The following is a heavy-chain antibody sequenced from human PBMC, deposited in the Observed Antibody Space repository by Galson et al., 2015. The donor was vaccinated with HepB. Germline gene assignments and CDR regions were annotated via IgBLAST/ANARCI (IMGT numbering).Heavy chain of an antibody. D-gene: IGHD3-3*01. CDR2: INPNSGGT. CDR1: GYTFTGYY. J-gene: IGHJ4*02. V-gene: IGHV1-2*02. CDR3: ARDGGSLRSYDFWSGYPHYDILTGVSGGGDY. Sequence: SVKVSCKASGYTFTGYYMHWVRQAPGQGLEWMGWINPNSGGTNYAQKFQGRVTMTRDTSISTAYMELSRLRSDDTAVYYCARDGGSLRSYDFWSGYPHYDILTGVSGGGDYWGQGTLVTVSS.